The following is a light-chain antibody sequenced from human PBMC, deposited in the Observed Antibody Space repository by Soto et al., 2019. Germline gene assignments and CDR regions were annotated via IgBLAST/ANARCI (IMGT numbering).Light chain of an antibody. J-gene: IGKJ5*01. CDR2: DAS. Sequence: EIVLTQSPATLSVSPGERATLFCRASQGISSLLAWYQQKPGQAPRLLIYDASSRAPGIPARFSGSGSGTDFTLTISSLEAEDSADYYCQQRSNWPSITFGQGTRLEIK. CDR3: QQRSNWPSIT. CDR1: QGISSL. V-gene: IGKV3-11*01.